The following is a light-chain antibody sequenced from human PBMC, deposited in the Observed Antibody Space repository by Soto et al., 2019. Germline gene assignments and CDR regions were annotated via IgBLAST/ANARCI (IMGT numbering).Light chain of an antibody. V-gene: IGLV2-14*01. CDR1: SSDVGGYNY. CDR2: EVS. CDR3: CSHAGSSVV. J-gene: IGLJ1*01. Sequence: QSVLTQPASVSGSPGQSITISCTGTSSDVGGYNYVSWYQQHPGKAPKLMIYEVSNRPSGVSNRFSGSKSGNTASLTISGLQAEDETDYYCCSHAGSSVVFGTGTKLTVL.